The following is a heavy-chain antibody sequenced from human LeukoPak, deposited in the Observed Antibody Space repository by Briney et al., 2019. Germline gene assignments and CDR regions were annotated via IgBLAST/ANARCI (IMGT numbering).Heavy chain of an antibody. V-gene: IGHV1-69*04. J-gene: IGHJ4*02. CDR3: ARGLFYCSGGSCFDY. CDR1: GYTFTGYY. Sequence: SVKVSCKASGYTFTGYYMHWVRQAPGQGLEWMGRIIPILGIANYAQKFQGRVTITADKSTSTAYMELSSLRSEDTAVYYCARGLFYCSGGSCFDYWGQGTLVTVSS. CDR2: IIPILGIA. D-gene: IGHD2-15*01.